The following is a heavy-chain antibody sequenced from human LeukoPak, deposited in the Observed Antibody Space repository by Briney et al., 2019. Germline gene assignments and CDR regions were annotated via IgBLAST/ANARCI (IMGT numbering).Heavy chain of an antibody. J-gene: IGHJ6*04. CDR1: GFTFSSYS. Sequence: TGGSLRLSCAASGFTFSSYSMNWARRAPGKGREWVSSISIGSSYIYYADSVKGRFTISRDNAKNSLYLQMNSLRTEDTAVYYCAREGIVPAARDYYYYYGMDVWGKGTTVTVSS. CDR2: ISIGSSYI. CDR3: AREGIVPAARDYYYYYGMDV. V-gene: IGHV3-21*01. D-gene: IGHD2-2*01.